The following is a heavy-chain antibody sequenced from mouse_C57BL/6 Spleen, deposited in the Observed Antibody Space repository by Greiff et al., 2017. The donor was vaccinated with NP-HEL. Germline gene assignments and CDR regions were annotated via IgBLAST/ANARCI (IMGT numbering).Heavy chain of an antibody. D-gene: IGHD1-1*01. Sequence: LVESGPELVKPGASVKISCKASGYAFSSSWMNWVKQRPGKGLEWIGRIYPGDGDTNYNGKFKGKATLTADKSSSTAYMQLSSLTSEDSAVYFCARDYYGSSSPFDYWGQGTTLTVSS. CDR1: GYAFSSSW. J-gene: IGHJ2*01. CDR3: ARDYYGSSSPFDY. V-gene: IGHV1-82*01. CDR2: IYPGDGDT.